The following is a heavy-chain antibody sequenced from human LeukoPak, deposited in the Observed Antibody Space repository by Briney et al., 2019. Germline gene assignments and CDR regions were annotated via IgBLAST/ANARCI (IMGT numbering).Heavy chain of an antibody. Sequence: PSETLSLTCAVYGGSFSGYYWSWIRQPPGKGLEWIGEINHSGSTNYNPSLKSRVTISVDTSKNQFSLKLSSVTAADTAVYYCARQHSSGFFDPWGQGTLVTVSS. V-gene: IGHV4-34*01. CDR3: ARQHSSGFFDP. CDR2: INHSGST. J-gene: IGHJ5*02. CDR1: GGSFSGYY. D-gene: IGHD6-25*01.